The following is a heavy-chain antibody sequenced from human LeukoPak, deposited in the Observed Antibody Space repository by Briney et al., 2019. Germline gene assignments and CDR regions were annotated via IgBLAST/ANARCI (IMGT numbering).Heavy chain of an antibody. D-gene: IGHD3-10*01. Sequence: ASVKVSCKAPGYTFTGYYMHWVRQAPGQGLEWMGRINPNSGGTNYAQKFQGRVTMTRDTSISTAYMELSRLRSDDTAVYYCARSLPPGMHTFDIWGQGTMVTVSS. V-gene: IGHV1-2*06. J-gene: IGHJ3*02. CDR3: ARSLPPGMHTFDI. CDR2: INPNSGGT. CDR1: GYTFTGYY.